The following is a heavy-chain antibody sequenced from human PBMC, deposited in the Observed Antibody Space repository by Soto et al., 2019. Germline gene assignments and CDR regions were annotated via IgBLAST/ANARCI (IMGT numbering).Heavy chain of an antibody. CDR1: GGSFSGYY. V-gene: IGHV4-34*01. D-gene: IGHD3-16*02. CDR3: ARVRGRIWGSYRPPAFDI. Sequence: SETLSLTCAVYGGSFSGYYWSWIRQPPGKGMEWIGEINNSGSTNYNPSLKSRVTISVDTSKTQFSLKLSSVTAADTAVYYCARVRGRIWGSYRPPAFDIWGQGTMVTVSS. J-gene: IGHJ3*02. CDR2: INNSGST.